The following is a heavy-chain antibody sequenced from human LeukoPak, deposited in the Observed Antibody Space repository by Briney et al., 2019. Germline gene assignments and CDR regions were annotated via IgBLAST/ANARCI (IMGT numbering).Heavy chain of an antibody. V-gene: IGHV4-59*01. CDR2: IHYTGST. CDR3: ARANSNHNWFDP. Sequence: SETLSLTCTVSGGSISSYYWSWIRQSPGKGLECIGYIHYTGSTNYNPSLKSRVTISVETSKNQFSLKLKSVTAADTAVYYCARANSNHNWFDPWGQGTLVTVSS. J-gene: IGHJ5*02. CDR1: GGSISSYY. D-gene: IGHD4-23*01.